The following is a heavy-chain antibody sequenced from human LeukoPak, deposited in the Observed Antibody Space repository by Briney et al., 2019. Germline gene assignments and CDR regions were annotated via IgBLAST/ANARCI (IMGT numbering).Heavy chain of an antibody. CDR3: ARENVADSSGWSHFDY. J-gene: IGHJ4*02. CDR1: GYTFPGYH. CDR2: INPSDGRT. V-gene: IGHV1-46*01. Sequence: ASVKVSCKASGYTFPGYHIHWVRRAPGQGLEWMGIINPSDGRTSYAQEFQDRVILTSDTSARTVYMELRSLRFEDKAEYYCARENVADSSGWSHFDYWGQGTLVIVSS. D-gene: IGHD6-19*01.